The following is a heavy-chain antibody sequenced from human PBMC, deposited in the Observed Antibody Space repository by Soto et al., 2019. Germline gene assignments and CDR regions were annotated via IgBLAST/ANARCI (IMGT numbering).Heavy chain of an antibody. Sequence: PSETVSLTCTVSGDSISSPDYYWSWIRQAPGKGLELIGYVYYRGSIYYTPSFESRVSISIDTSKNQFSLRLTSVTAADSAVYFCARVTFTPNWFDSWGQAILVTGSS. CDR2: VYYRGSI. J-gene: IGHJ5*01. D-gene: IGHD3-16*01. V-gene: IGHV4-30-4*01. CDR1: GDSISSPDYY. CDR3: ARVTFTPNWFDS.